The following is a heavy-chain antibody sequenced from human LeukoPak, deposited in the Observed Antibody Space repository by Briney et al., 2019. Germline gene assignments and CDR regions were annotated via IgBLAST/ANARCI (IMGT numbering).Heavy chain of an antibody. CDR1: GDSISSSSYY. J-gene: IGHJ5*02. D-gene: IGHD2-2*02. CDR3: ASGDTLGNWFDP. CDR2: IYYSGST. V-gene: IGHV4-39*01. Sequence: SETLSLTCTVSGDSISSSSYYWGWIRQPPGKGLEWIGSIYYSGSTYYNPSLKSRVTISVDTSKNQFSLKLSSVTAADTAVYYCASGDTLGNWFDPWGQGTLVTVSS.